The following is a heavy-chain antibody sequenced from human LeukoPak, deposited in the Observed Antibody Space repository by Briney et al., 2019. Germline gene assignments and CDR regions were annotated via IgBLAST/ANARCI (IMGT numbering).Heavy chain of an antibody. CDR3: ARSAAARRGLYFDY. D-gene: IGHD6-6*01. CDR1: GFTFSSYW. J-gene: IGHJ4*02. Sequence: GEPLKISCKGSGFTFSSYWIGWVRQMPGKGLEWMGIIYPGDSDTRYSPSFQGQVTISADNSITTAYLQWSSLKASDTAMYYCARSAAARRGLYFDYWGQGTLVTISS. V-gene: IGHV5-51*01. CDR2: IYPGDSDT.